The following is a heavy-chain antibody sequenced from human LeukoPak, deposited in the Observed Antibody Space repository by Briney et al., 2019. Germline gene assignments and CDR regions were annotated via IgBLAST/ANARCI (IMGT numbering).Heavy chain of an antibody. V-gene: IGHV3-21*01. CDR2: ISSSSSYI. Sequence: GGSLRLSCAASGFTFSSYSMNWVRQAPGKGLEWVSSISSSSSYIYYADSVKGRFTISRDNAKNSLYLQMNSLRAEDTAVYYCARDRCSGGSCYSEWYFDLWGRGTLVTVSS. CDR3: ARDRCSGGSCYSEWYFDL. D-gene: IGHD2-15*01. J-gene: IGHJ2*01. CDR1: GFTFSSYS.